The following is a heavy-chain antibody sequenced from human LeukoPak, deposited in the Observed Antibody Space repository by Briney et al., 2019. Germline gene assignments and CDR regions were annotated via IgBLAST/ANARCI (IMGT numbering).Heavy chain of an antibody. J-gene: IGHJ4*02. CDR2: INGDGRDK. Sequence: GGSLRLSCEASGFTFSTSWMNWVRQAPGKGLEWVANINGDGRDKYYVGSVRGRFTISRDNADNSLYLQMNSLRGDDTAVYYCARGVSSAIDWWGQGTLVTVSS. CDR3: ARGVSSAIDW. CDR1: GFTFSTSW. D-gene: IGHD4-11*01. V-gene: IGHV3-7*01.